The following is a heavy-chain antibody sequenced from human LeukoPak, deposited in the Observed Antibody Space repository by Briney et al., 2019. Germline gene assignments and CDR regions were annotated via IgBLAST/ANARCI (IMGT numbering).Heavy chain of an antibody. D-gene: IGHD3-3*01. V-gene: IGHV4-39*01. J-gene: IGHJ4*02. CDR3: ARRGRITVFGVVTMGPEVEY. CDR2: IYYSGST. CDR1: GGSISSYY. Sequence: PSETLSLTCTVSGGSISSYYWSWIRQPPGKGLEWIGSIYYSGSTYYNPSLKSRVTISVDTSKNQFSLKLSSVTAADTAVYYCARRGRITVFGVVTMGPEVEYWGQGTLVTVSS.